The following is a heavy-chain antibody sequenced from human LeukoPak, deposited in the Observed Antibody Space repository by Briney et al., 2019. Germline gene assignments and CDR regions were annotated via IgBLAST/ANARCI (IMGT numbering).Heavy chain of an antibody. CDR3: ARPSDGDYVQFDY. J-gene: IGHJ4*02. D-gene: IGHD4-17*01. CDR1: GGSISSYY. CDR2: IYYSGST. V-gene: IGHV4-59*01. Sequence: SETLSLTCTVSGGSISSYYWSWLRQPPGKGLEWVGYIYYSGSTNYNPSLKSRVTISVDTSKNQFSLKLSSVTAADTAVYYCARPSDGDYVQFDYWGQGTLVTVSS.